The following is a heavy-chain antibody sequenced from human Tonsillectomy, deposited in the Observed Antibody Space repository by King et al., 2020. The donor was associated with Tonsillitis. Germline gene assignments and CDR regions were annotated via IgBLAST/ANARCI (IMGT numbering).Heavy chain of an antibody. D-gene: IGHD6-13*01. J-gene: IGHJ6*02. CDR3: ASLNYTSRWYCENYYYGMDV. Sequence: VQLVESGGGLVQPGGSLRLSCAASGFTFSNYWMSWVRQAPGKGLEWVANIKQDGSEKYYVDSVKGRFTISRDNAKNSLYLQMNSLRAEDTAVYYCASLNYTSRWYCENYYYGMDVWGQGTTVTVSS. V-gene: IGHV3-7*01. CDR1: GFTFSNYW. CDR2: IKQDGSEK.